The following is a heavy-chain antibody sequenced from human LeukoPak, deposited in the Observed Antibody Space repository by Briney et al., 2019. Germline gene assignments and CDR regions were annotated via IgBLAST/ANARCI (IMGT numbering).Heavy chain of an antibody. CDR2: ISSSSIYI. V-gene: IGHV3-21*01. CDR3: ARPRGNVEMATIPFDY. Sequence: GGSLRLSCAASGFTFSSYEMNWVRQAPGKGLEWVSSISSSSIYIYYADSLKGRFTISRDNARNSLYLQMNSLRAEDTAVYYCARPRGNVEMATIPFDYWGQGTVVTVSS. J-gene: IGHJ4*02. D-gene: IGHD5-24*01. CDR1: GFTFSSYE.